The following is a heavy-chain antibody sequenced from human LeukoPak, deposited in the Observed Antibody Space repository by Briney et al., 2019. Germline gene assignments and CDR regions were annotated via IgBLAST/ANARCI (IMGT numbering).Heavy chain of an antibody. J-gene: IGHJ4*02. V-gene: IGHV3-23*01. D-gene: IGHD5-12*01. CDR1: GFTFSSYA. CDR2: ISGSGGST. Sequence: GGSLRLSCAASGFTFSSYAMSWVRQAPGKGLEWVSAISGSGGSTYYADSVKGRFTISRDNSKNTLYLQMNSLRAEDTAVYYCCLPRGYDYGYDYWGQGTLVTVSS. CDR3: CLPRGYDYGYDY.